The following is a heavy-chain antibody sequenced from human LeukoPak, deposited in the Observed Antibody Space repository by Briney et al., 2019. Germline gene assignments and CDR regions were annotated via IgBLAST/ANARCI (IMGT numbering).Heavy chain of an antibody. Sequence: PGRSLRLSCAASGFTFSSYAMHWVRQAPGKGLEWVAVISYDGSNKYYADSVKGRFTISRDNSKNTLYLQVNSLRAEDTAVYYCASEYQLLDKLFDYWGQGTLVTVSS. V-gene: IGHV3-30*01. CDR2: ISYDGSNK. CDR1: GFTFSSYA. J-gene: IGHJ4*02. CDR3: ASEYQLLDKLFDY. D-gene: IGHD2-2*01.